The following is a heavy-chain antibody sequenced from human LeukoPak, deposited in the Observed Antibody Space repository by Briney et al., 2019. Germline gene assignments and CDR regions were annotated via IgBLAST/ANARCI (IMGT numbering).Heavy chain of an antibody. CDR2: IKQDGSEK. Sequence: GGSLRLSCAASGFTFSSYWMSWVRQAPGKGLEWVANIKQDGSEKYYVDSVKGRFTISRDNAKNSLYLQMNSLRAEDTAVYYCASGHYDILSGSRYFDYWGQGTLVTVSS. J-gene: IGHJ4*02. V-gene: IGHV3-7*01. D-gene: IGHD3-9*01. CDR1: GFTFSSYW. CDR3: ASGHYDILSGSRYFDY.